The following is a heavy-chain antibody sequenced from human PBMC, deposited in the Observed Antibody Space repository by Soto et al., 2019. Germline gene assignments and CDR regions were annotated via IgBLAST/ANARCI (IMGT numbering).Heavy chain of an antibody. V-gene: IGHV1-3*01. J-gene: IGHJ4*02. D-gene: IGHD1-20*01. CDR2: INAGNGNT. Sequence: ASVKVSCKASGYTFTTYAMHWVRQAPGQRLEWMGWINAGNGNTKYSQKFQGRVTITRDTSASTAYMELSSLRSEDTAVYYCARGITLPTPLDYWGQETLVTVSS. CDR1: GYTFTTYA. CDR3: ARGITLPTPLDY.